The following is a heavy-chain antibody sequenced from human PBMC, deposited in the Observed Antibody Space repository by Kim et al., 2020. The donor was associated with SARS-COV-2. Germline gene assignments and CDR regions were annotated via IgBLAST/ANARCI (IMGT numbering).Heavy chain of an antibody. D-gene: IGHD3-22*01. CDR3: ARATYDSSGYYLDSFDI. J-gene: IGHJ3*02. Sequence: VKGRFTISRDNSKNTLYLQMNSLRAEDTAVYYCARATYDSSGYYLDSFDIWGQGTMVTVSS. V-gene: IGHV3-30*07.